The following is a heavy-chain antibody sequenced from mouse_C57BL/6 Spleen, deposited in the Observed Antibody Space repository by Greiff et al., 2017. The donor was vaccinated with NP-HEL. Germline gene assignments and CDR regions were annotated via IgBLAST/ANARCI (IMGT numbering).Heavy chain of an antibody. Sequence: EVKLMESEGGLVQPGSSMKLSCTASGFTFSDYYMACVRQVPEKGLEWVADINPDGCSTYSLDSLKSRSNISRDNAKSTLYLQMSSLKSEDTATYDCAREDYVVDYWGQGTSVTVSS. D-gene: IGHD1-1*01. CDR3: AREDYVVDY. J-gene: IGHJ4*01. CDR1: GFTFSDYY. CDR2: INPDGCST. V-gene: IGHV5-16*01.